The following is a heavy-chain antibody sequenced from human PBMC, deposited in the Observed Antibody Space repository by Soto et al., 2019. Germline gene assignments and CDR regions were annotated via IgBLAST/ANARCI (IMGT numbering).Heavy chain of an antibody. J-gene: IGHJ4*02. CDR3: ARGVYYFDY. CDR1: GFTFSDYY. V-gene: IGHV3-11*06. CDR2: ISSGSSYI. Sequence: PGGSLRLSCAASGFTFSDYYMSWIRQAPGKGLEWVSSISSGSSYIYYAGSVKGRFTISRDNAKNSLYLQMNSLRAEDTAVYYCARGVYYFDYWGQGTLVTVSS.